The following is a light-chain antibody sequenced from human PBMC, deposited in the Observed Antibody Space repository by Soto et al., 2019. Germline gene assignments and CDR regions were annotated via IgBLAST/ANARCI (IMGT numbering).Light chain of an antibody. CDR1: SSDVGGYNY. CDR3: CSYAGSYTAYVV. V-gene: IGLV2-11*01. CDR2: DVS. Sequence: QSVLTQPRSVSGSPGQSVTISCTGTSSDVGGYNYVSWYQQHPGKAPKLMIYDVSKRPSGVPDRFSGSKSGITASLTISGLQAEDEADYYCCSYAGSYTAYVVFGGGTKVTVL. J-gene: IGLJ2*01.